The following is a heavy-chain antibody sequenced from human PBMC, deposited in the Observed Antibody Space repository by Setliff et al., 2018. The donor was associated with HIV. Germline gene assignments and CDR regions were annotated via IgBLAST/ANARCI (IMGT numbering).Heavy chain of an antibody. D-gene: IGHD3-3*01. V-gene: IGHV4-31*03. CDR3: ARAPRLTRIFTPLYFDY. Sequence: SETLSLTCTVFGGSISSDGYYWGWIRQHPGKGLEWFAYIHYGGSAYYNPSLKSRVTISVDTSKNQFSLKLTSVTAADTAVYYCARAPRLTRIFTPLYFDYWGQGTLVTVSS. CDR1: GGSISSDGYY. CDR2: IHYGGSA. J-gene: IGHJ4*02.